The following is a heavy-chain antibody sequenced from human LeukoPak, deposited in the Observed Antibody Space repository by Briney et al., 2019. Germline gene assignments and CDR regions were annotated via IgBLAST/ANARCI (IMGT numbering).Heavy chain of an antibody. Sequence: SCKSSGYTFTGYYMRWVRQAPGKGLEWLSTIWYDGSRKHYVDSVQGRFTISRDNSKNTLYLQMNSLRVEDTAVYYCARGTFGIDYWGQGTLVTVSS. D-gene: IGHD3-10*01. V-gene: IGHV3-33*01. CDR3: ARGTFGIDY. CDR1: GYTFTGYY. CDR2: IWYDGSRK. J-gene: IGHJ4*02.